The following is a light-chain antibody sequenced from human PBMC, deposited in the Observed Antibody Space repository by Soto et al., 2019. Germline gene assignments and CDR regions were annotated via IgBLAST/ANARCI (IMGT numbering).Light chain of an antibody. V-gene: IGLV2-11*01. CDR1: SSVVGGYNY. CDR2: DVT. CDR3: CSHAGSYTYV. Sequence: QSALTQPRSVSGSPGQSLTISCTGTSSVVGGYNYVSWYQQHPGKVPKLMIYDVTKRPSGVPDRFSGSKSGNTASLTISGLQSEDETDYYCCSHAGSYTYVFGXGTKVTVL. J-gene: IGLJ1*01.